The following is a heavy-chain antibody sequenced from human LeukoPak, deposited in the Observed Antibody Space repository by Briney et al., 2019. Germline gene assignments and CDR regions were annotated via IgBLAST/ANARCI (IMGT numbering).Heavy chain of an antibody. J-gene: IGHJ6*03. Sequence: QSGGSLRLSCAASGFTFSNYGMNWVRQAPGKGLEWVSYNSSSSSTTYYADSVKGRFTISRDNADNSLYLQMNILRAEDTAVYYCARASDFWSGAFYYYMDAWGKGTTVTVSS. CDR3: ARASDFWSGAFYYYMDA. V-gene: IGHV3-48*01. D-gene: IGHD3-3*01. CDR1: GFTFSNYG. CDR2: NSSSSSTT.